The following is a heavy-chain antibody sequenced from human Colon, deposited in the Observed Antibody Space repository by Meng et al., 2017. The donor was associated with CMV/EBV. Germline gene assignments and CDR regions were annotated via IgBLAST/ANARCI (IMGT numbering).Heavy chain of an antibody. D-gene: IGHD1-1*01. V-gene: IGHV1-2*02. CDR1: GYSFTDYY. CDR2: INPNSGGT. CDR3: ARERTTTTQSAFAI. Sequence: ASVKVSCKTSGYSFTDYYIHWVRQAPGQGLERMGWINPNSGGTARARKFQGRVTLTRDTSTNTAYMELRSLRSDDTALYYCARERTTTTQSAFAIWGQGTKVTVSS. J-gene: IGHJ3*02.